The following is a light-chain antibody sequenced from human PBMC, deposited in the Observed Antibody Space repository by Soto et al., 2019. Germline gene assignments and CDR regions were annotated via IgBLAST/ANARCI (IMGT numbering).Light chain of an antibody. Sequence: QSVLAQPASVSGSPGQSITVSCTGTSSDVGYYDYVSWYQQHTGKAPQLIIYEVSHRPSGVSDRFSGSKSDNTASLTISGLQPEDEADYYCSSYTSSTTLPFVFGTGTKVTVL. V-gene: IGLV2-14*01. J-gene: IGLJ1*01. CDR3: SSYTSSTTLPFV. CDR2: EVS. CDR1: SSDVGYYDY.